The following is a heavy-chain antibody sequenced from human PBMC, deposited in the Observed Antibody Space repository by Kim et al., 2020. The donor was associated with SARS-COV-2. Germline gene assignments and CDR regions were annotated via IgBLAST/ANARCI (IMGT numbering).Heavy chain of an antibody. D-gene: IGHD3-10*01. CDR3: AKGCSSASCYSFDY. Sequence: GGSLRLSCAASGFTFSNFAMSWVRQAPGKGLEWVSAIVGSGGNTYYADSVKGRFTLSRDNSKNTLYLQVNSLRVEDTAIYYCAKGCSSASCYSFDYWGQG. J-gene: IGHJ4*02. V-gene: IGHV3-23*01. CDR1: GFTFSNFA. CDR2: IVGSGGNT.